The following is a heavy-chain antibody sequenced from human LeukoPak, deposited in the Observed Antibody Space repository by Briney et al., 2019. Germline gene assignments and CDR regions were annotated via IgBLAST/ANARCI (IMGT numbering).Heavy chain of an antibody. Sequence: PGGSLRLSCAASGFTFSSYAMSWVRQAPGKGLEWVSAISGSGGSTYYADSVKGRFTISRDNSKNTLYLRMNSLRAEDTAVYYCAKDLFSIVVVPDAFDIWGQGTMVTVSS. D-gene: IGHD3-22*01. CDR2: ISGSGGST. CDR3: AKDLFSIVVVPDAFDI. J-gene: IGHJ3*02. V-gene: IGHV3-23*01. CDR1: GFTFSSYA.